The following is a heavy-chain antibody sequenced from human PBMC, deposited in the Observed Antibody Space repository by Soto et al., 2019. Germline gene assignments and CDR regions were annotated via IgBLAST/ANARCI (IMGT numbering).Heavy chain of an antibody. V-gene: IGHV1-69*13. CDR2: IIPIFGSA. CDR1: GGTFSSNA. J-gene: IGHJ5*02. D-gene: IGHD3-9*01. CDR3: ARGRIYDILSRRDTWFDP. Sequence: GASVKVSCKASGGTFSSNAINWVRQAPGQGLEWMGGIIPIFGSANYAQKFQGRVTITADESTSTAYMELSGLRSEDTAVFYCARGRIYDILSRRDTWFDPWGQGTLVTVSS.